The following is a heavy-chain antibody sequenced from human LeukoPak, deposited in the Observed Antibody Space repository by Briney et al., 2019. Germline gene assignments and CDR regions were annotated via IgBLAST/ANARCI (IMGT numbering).Heavy chain of an antibody. CDR1: GHTFTSYY. V-gene: IGHV1-46*01. J-gene: IGHJ4*02. CDR2: INPSGGST. D-gene: IGHD3-22*01. Sequence: ASVKVSCKASGHTFTSYYMHWVRQAPGQGLEWMGIINPSGGSTSYAQKFQGRVTMTRDMSTSTVYMELSSLRSEDTAVYYCATVREGNYYDSSGYWPTLDYWGQGTLVTVSS. CDR3: ATVREGNYYDSSGYWPTLDY.